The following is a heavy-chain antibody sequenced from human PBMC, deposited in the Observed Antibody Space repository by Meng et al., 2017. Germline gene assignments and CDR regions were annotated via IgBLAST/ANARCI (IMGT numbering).Heavy chain of an antibody. V-gene: IGHV1-18*01. CDR1: GYTFTSYG. Sequence: VQLGQFGAEGKNPGASVKVSCKASGYTFTSYGISGVRQAPGQGLEWMGWISAYNGNTNYAQKLRGRVTMTTDTSTSTAYMELRSLRSDDTAVYYCAQTTVTTYSEYFQHWGQGTLVTVSS. J-gene: IGHJ1*01. CDR2: ISAYNGNT. CDR3: AQTTVTTYSEYFQH. D-gene: IGHD4-11*01.